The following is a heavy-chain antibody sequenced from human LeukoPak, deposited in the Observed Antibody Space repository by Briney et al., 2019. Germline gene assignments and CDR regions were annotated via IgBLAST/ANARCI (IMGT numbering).Heavy chain of an antibody. CDR3: ASNTYYYDSSGYLV. CDR1: GYSISSGCY. V-gene: IGHV4-38-2*02. Sequence: SETLSLTCTVSGYSISSGCYWGCIRQPPGKGPEWIGSIYHSGSTYYNPSLKSRVTISVDTCKTQFSLKLSSVTAADTAVYYCASNTYYYDSSGYLVWGQGTMVTVSS. D-gene: IGHD3-22*01. CDR2: IYHSGST. J-gene: IGHJ3*01.